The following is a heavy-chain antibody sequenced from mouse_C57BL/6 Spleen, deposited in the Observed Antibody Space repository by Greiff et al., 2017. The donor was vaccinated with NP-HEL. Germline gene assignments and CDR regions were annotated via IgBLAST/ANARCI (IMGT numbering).Heavy chain of an antibody. D-gene: IGHD2-3*01. V-gene: IGHV1-52*01. CDR2: IDPSDSET. J-gene: IGHJ2*01. CDR3: ARVYDGYSYYFDY. CDR1: GYTFTSYW. Sequence: QVHVKQPGAELVRPGSSVKLSCKASGYTFTSYWMHWVKQRPIQGLEWIGNIDPSDSETHYNQKFKDKATLTVDKSSSTAYMQLSSLTSEDSAVYYCARVYDGYSYYFDYWGQGTTLTVSS.